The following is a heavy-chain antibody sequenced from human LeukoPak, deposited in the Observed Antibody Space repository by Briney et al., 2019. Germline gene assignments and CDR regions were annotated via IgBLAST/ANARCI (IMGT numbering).Heavy chain of an antibody. Sequence: SGGSLRLSCAASGFILSNYWMSWVRQAPGKGLEWVGNIKQDGSEKYYVDSLKGRFTISRDNAKNSLYLQMNSLRAEDTAVYYCARQSYYDILTAGYFDYWGQGTLVTVSS. V-gene: IGHV3-7*01. CDR2: IKQDGSEK. D-gene: IGHD3-9*01. J-gene: IGHJ4*02. CDR3: ARQSYYDILTAGYFDY. CDR1: GFILSNYW.